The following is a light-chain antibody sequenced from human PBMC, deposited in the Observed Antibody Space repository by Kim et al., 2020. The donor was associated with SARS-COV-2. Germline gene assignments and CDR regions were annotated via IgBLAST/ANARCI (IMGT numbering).Light chain of an antibody. J-gene: IGKJ2*03. CDR2: DTS. CDR1: HSVARY. Sequence: DIQMTQSPSSLSASIGDRITIACRASHSVARYLNWYQQKPGKAPKLLIYDTSTLHSGVPSRFSGSGSGTDFTLTISGVQPDDFAIYFCQQSYSTTPYSFGQGTKLEI. CDR3: QQSYSTTPYS. V-gene: IGKV1-39*01.